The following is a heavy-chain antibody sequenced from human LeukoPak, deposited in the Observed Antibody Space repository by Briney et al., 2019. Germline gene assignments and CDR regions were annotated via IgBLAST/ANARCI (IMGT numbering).Heavy chain of an antibody. CDR1: GYTFTSYD. J-gene: IGHJ3*02. CDR2: MNPNSGNT. CDR3: ARMFSGSYWDDAFDI. D-gene: IGHD1-26*01. V-gene: IGHV1-8*03. Sequence: GASVKVSCKAPGYTFTSYDINWVRQATGQGLEWMGWMNPNSGNTGYAQKFQGRVTITRNTSISTAYMELSSLRSEDTAVYYCARMFSGSYWDDAFDIWGQGTMVTVSS.